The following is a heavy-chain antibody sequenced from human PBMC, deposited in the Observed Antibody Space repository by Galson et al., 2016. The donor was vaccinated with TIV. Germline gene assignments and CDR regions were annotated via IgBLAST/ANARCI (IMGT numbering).Heavy chain of an antibody. CDR3: ARAPLRYCSGGDCSSRYFDY. CDR1: GYSISSGYY. D-gene: IGHD2-15*01. V-gene: IGHV4-38-2*02. J-gene: IGHJ4*02. Sequence: ETLSLTCTVSGYSISSGYYWGWIRQPPGKGLEWIGSIHESGGTYYSPSLKSRATISADTSKNHFPLNLSSVTAADAAVYYCARAPLRYCSGGDCSSRYFDYWGQGTLLTVSS. CDR2: IHESGGT.